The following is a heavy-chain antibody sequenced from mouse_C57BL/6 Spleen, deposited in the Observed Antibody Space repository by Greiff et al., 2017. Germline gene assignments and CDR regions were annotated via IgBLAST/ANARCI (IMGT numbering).Heavy chain of an antibody. CDR2: IYPGDGDT. Sequence: QVQLKESGAELVKPGASVKISCKASGYAFSSYWMNWVKQRPGKGLEWIGQIYPGDGDTNYNGKFKGKDTLTADKCSSTAYMQLSSLTSEDSAVYFCAYGSSYDYAMDYWGQGTSVTVAS. D-gene: IGHD1-1*01. CDR3: AYGSSYDYAMDY. CDR1: GYAFSSYW. V-gene: IGHV1-80*01. J-gene: IGHJ4*01.